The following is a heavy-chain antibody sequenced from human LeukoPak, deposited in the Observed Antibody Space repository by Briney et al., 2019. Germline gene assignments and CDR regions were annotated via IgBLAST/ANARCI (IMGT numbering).Heavy chain of an antibody. CDR2: ISAYNGNT. CDR1: GYTFTSYG. Sequence: ASVKVSCXASGYTFTSYGISWVRQALGQGLEWMGWISAYNGNTNYAQKLQGRVTMTTDTSTSTAYMELRSLRSDDTAVYYCARDGSITMIGDYWGQGTLVTVSS. D-gene: IGHD3-22*01. J-gene: IGHJ4*02. V-gene: IGHV1-18*01. CDR3: ARDGSITMIGDY.